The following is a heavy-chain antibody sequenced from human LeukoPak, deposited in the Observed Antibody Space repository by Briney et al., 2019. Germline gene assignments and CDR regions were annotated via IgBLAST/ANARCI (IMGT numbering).Heavy chain of an antibody. D-gene: IGHD3-22*01. CDR1: GFTFSRYW. J-gene: IGHJ4*02. V-gene: IGHV3-7*02. Sequence: GGSLRLSCAASGFTFSRYWMMWVRQAPGKGLEWVATINQDGSEKYYVDSVKGRSSISRDNAKKSLYLQMNSLRAEDTAVYYCARVLGTTDSNGSPYYWGQGTLVTVSS. CDR2: INQDGSEK. CDR3: ARVLGTTDSNGSPYY.